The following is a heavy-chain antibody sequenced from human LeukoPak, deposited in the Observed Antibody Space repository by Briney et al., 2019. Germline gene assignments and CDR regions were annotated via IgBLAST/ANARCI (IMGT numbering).Heavy chain of an antibody. CDR1: GFTVSSNY. Sequence: GGSLRLSCAASGFTVSSNYMSWVRQAPGKGLEWVSVIYSGGSTYYADSVKGRFTISRDNSKNTLYLQMNSLRAEDTAVYYCARDQGATTKGGEYYFDYWGQGTLVTVSS. V-gene: IGHV3-53*01. CDR2: IYSGGST. D-gene: IGHD1-26*01. J-gene: IGHJ4*02. CDR3: ARDQGATTKGGEYYFDY.